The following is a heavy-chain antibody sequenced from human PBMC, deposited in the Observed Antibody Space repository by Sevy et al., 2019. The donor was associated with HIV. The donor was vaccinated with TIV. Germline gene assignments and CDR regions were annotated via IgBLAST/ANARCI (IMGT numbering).Heavy chain of an antibody. D-gene: IGHD1-26*01. CDR2: IYYNGHI. V-gene: IGHV4-59*08. CDR1: GGSITSLY. CDR3: AGENAWGRGYS. J-gene: IGHJ4*02. Sequence: SETLSLTCTVSGGSITSLYWNWIRQPPGKGLEWIANIYYNGHINYNPSLKSRVTFSLDTSKNQCSLRLSSVTAADTAMYYCAGENAWGRGYSWGQGTLVTVSS.